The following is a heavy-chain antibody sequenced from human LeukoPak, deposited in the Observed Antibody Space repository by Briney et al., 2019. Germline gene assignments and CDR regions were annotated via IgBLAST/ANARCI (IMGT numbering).Heavy chain of an antibody. Sequence: TSETLSLTCTVSGGSISSYYWSWIRQPPGKGLEWIGYIYYSGSANYNPSLKSRVTISVDTSKNQFSLKLSSVTAADTAVYYCARGWIQLYYWGQGTLVTVSS. CDR2: IYYSGSA. D-gene: IGHD5-18*01. V-gene: IGHV4-59*01. CDR3: ARGWIQLYY. CDR1: GGSISSYY. J-gene: IGHJ4*02.